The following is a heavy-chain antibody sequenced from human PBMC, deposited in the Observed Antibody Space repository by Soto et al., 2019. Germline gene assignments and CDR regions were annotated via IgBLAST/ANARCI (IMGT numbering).Heavy chain of an antibody. J-gene: IGHJ3*02. CDR1: GFTFSHYY. D-gene: IGHD4-17*01. CDR3: AVPTVIDAFAI. CDR2: ISITSSHT. V-gene: IGHV3-11*05. Sequence: QVQLVQSGGGLVKPGGSLRLSCAASGFTFSHYYMTWIRQAPGKGLEWVSHISITSSHTNYADSVKGRFTISRDNAKNSLYLQMNSLRSDDTAVYYCAVPTVIDAFAIWGQGAKVTVSS.